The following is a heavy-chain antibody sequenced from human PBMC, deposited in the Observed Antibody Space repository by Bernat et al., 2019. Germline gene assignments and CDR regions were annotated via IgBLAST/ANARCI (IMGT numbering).Heavy chain of an antibody. V-gene: IGHV1-8*01. D-gene: IGHD4-17*01. CDR2: MNPNSGNT. CDR3: ARDYGDEFDAFDI. Sequence: QVQLVQSGAEVKKPGASVKVSCKASGYTLTGYDINWVRQATGQGLEWVGWMNPNSGNTEYAQKFQGRVTMTRNTSISTAYMELSSLRSEDTAVYYCARDYGDEFDAFDIWGQGTMVTVSS. J-gene: IGHJ3*02. CDR1: GYTLTGYD.